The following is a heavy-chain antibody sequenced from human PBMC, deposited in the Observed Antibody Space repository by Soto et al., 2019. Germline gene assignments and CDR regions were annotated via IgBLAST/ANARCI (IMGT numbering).Heavy chain of an antibody. CDR3: ARSPYGDYPPGIY. D-gene: IGHD4-17*01. CDR1: GFTFTTYN. V-gene: IGHV3-48*01. CDR2: ISGSGSTI. J-gene: IGHJ4*02. Sequence: GGSLLSCTASGFTFTTYNMNWVRQAPGKGLEWVSYISGSGSTIYYADSVKGRFTISRDNAKNSLFLQMNSLRADDTAVYYCARSPYGDYPPGIYWGQGTLVTVSS.